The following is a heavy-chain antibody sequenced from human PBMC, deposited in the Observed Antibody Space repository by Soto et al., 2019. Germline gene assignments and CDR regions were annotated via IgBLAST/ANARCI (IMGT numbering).Heavy chain of an antibody. CDR3: AKVVAVAKTMDY. CDR1: GCTFSSYA. Sequence: GGSLRHSCAASGCTFSSYAISCVRQAPGKGLEWVSAISGSGGSTYYADSVKGRFTISRDNSKNTLYLQMNSLRAEDTAVYYCAKVVAVAKTMDYWGQGTLVTVSS. J-gene: IGHJ4*02. D-gene: IGHD6-19*01. V-gene: IGHV3-23*01. CDR2: ISGSGGST.